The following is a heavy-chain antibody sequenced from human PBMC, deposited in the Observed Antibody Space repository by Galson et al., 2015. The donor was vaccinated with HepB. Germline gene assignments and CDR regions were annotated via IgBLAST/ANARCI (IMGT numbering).Heavy chain of an antibody. Sequence: CAASGFTFSNAWMSWVRQAPGRGLEWVGRIKSKIDGGTIEYAAPVKGRFTISRDDSKDTLYLQMNSLKTEDTAVYYCSTGVPLRGYCSSTSCYTPDCWGQGTLVTVSS. CDR2: IKSKIDGGTI. D-gene: IGHD2-2*02. CDR3: STGVPLRGYCSSTSCYTPDC. CDR1: GFTFSNAW. J-gene: IGHJ4*02. V-gene: IGHV3-15*01.